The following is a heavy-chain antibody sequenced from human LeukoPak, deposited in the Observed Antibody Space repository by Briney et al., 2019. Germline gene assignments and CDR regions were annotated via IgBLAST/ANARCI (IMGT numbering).Heavy chain of an antibody. V-gene: IGHV3-7*01. CDR2: IKYDGDEK. J-gene: IGHJ4*02. D-gene: IGHD7-27*01. CDR3: VRESFSRGDFN. Sequence: GGFLRLSRAASGFIFSTYWMTWVRQAPGKGLEWVATIKYDGDEKFYVDSVTGRFTISRDNAKNSLYLQMNSLTAEDTAVYYCVRESFSRGDFNWGQGTLVSVSS. CDR1: GFIFSTYW.